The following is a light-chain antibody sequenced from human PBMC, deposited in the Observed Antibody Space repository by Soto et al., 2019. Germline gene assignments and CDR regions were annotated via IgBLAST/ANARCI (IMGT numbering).Light chain of an antibody. Sequence: QSALTQPASVSGSPGQSITISCTGTNSDVGGYDYVSWYQHYPGKAPKLLIYQVNNRPSGVSSRFSGSKSGNTASLTFSGLQAEDEADYYCSSLTSSNTWVFGGGTKSPS. CDR2: QVN. CDR1: NSDVGGYDY. V-gene: IGLV2-14*01. CDR3: SSLTSSNTWV. J-gene: IGLJ3*02.